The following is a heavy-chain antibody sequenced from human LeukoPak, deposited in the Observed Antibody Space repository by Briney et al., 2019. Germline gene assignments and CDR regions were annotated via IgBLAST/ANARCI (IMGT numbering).Heavy chain of an antibody. J-gene: IGHJ4*02. CDR1: GSTFSSYW. Sequence: GGSLRLSCAASGSTFSSYWMNWVRQAPGKGLEWVATIKEDGSEKYYVDSVKGRFTISRDNAKNSLYLQLNSMRAEDTAVYYCGRRGSYLDYWGQGTLVTVSS. CDR3: GRRGSYLDY. CDR2: IKEDGSEK. D-gene: IGHD1-26*01. V-gene: IGHV3-7*01.